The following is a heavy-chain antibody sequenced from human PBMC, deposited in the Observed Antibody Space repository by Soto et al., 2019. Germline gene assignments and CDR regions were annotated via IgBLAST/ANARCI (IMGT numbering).Heavy chain of an antibody. CDR2: IWYDGSNK. Sequence: QVQLVESGGGVVQPGRSLRLSCAASGFTFSSYGMHWVRQAPGKGLEWVAVIWYDGSNKYYADSVKGRFTISRDNSKNTLYLQMNSLRAEDTAVYYCASEQRVRTGGYWGQGTLVTVSS. D-gene: IGHD6-6*01. CDR1: GFTFSSYG. V-gene: IGHV3-33*01. CDR3: ASEQRVRTGGY. J-gene: IGHJ4*02.